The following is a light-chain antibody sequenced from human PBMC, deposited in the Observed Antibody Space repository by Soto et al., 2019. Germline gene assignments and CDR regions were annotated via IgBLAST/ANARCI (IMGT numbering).Light chain of an antibody. CDR1: QSISSY. Sequence: DVQMTQSPSSLSASVGDRVTITCRASQSISSYLNWYQQKPGKAPKLMIYAASSLQRGVPSRFSGSGSGKDFTPTISSLQAEDVAPYYWQQSSSPPWTFGQGTKVDIK. J-gene: IGKJ1*01. CDR3: QQSSSPPWT. CDR2: AAS. V-gene: IGKV1-39*01.